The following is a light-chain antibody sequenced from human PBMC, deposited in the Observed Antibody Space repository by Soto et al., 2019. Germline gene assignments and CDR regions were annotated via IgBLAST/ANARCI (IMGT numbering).Light chain of an antibody. J-gene: IGLJ1*01. Sequence: QSVLTQPRSVSGSPGQSVAISCTGTTSDVGGYDYVSWHQQHPGKAPELIIFDVSKRPSGVPDRFSGSKSGNTASLTISGLQAEDEADYFCCSFAGAFYVFGSGTKVTVL. CDR2: DVS. V-gene: IGLV2-11*01. CDR3: CSFAGAFYV. CDR1: TSDVGGYDY.